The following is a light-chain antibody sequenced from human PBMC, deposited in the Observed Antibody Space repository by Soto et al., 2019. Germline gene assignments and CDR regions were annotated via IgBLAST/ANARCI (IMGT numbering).Light chain of an antibody. J-gene: IGKJ1*01. CDR3: QQYYSYPQT. V-gene: IGKV1-6*01. Sequence: AIQMTQSPSSLSASVGDRVTITCRASQGIRNDLGWYQQKSGKAPKLLIYGASSLQSGVPSRFSGSGSGTDFTLTISSLQPEDFATYYCQQYYSYPQTFGQGTKVEIK. CDR2: GAS. CDR1: QGIRND.